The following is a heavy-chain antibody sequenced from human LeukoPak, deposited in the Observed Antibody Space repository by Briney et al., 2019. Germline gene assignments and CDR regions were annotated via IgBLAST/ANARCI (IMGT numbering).Heavy chain of an antibody. CDR3: ARVPKLLWFAESPDLFDY. CDR1: GGTFSSYA. J-gene: IGHJ4*02. V-gene: IGHV1-69*01. Sequence: ASVKVSCKASGGTFSSYAISWVRQAPGQGLEWMGGIIPIFGTANYAQKFQGRVTITADESTSTAYMELSSLRSEDTAVYYCARVPKLLWFAESPDLFDYWGQGTLVTVSS. D-gene: IGHD3-10*01. CDR2: IIPIFGTA.